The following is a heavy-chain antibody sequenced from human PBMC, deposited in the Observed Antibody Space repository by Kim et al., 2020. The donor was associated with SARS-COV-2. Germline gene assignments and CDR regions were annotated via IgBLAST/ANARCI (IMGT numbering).Heavy chain of an antibody. CDR3: AKGKDRYSGSYYEFNAFDI. CDR2: ISGSGGST. V-gene: IGHV3-23*01. J-gene: IGHJ3*02. D-gene: IGHD1-26*01. Sequence: GGSLRLSCAASGFTFSSYAMSWVRQAPGKGLEWVSAISGSGGSTYYADSVKGRFTISRDNSKNTLYLQMNSLRDEDTAVYYCAKGKDRYSGSYYEFNAFDICGQGTMVTVSS. CDR1: GFTFSSYA.